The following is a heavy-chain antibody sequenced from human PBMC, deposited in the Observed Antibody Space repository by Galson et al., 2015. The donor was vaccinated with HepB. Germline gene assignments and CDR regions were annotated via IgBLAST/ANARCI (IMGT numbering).Heavy chain of an antibody. D-gene: IGHD6-19*01. CDR2: ISSSSSYI. J-gene: IGHJ4*02. Sequence: SLRLSCAASGFTFSSYWMSWVRQAPGKGLEWVSSISSSSSYIYYADSVKGRFTISRDNAKNSLYLQMNSLRAEDTAVYYCARQGAVAGTGAYWGQGTLVTVSS. CDR1: GFTFSSYW. CDR3: ARQGAVAGTGAY. V-gene: IGHV3-21*01.